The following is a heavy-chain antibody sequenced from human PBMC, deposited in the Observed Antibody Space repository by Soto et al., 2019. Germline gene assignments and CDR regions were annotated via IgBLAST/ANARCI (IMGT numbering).Heavy chain of an antibody. CDR2: VIPLFNTS. J-gene: IGHJ4*02. Sequence: QVQLVRSGAEVKKPGSSVKVSCKASGGTFSSYIIAWVRQAPGQGFEWMGGVIPLFNTSNYARKFQGRVTITADESTSTAYMELSSLTSDDTAVFYCAVGDHYYDSSGYYFDYWGQGTLVTVSS. V-gene: IGHV1-69*01. CDR3: AVGDHYYDSSGYYFDY. CDR1: GGTFSSYI. D-gene: IGHD3-22*01.